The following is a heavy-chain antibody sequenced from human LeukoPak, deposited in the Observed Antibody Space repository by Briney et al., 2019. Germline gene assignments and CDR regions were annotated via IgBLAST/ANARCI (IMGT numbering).Heavy chain of an antibody. V-gene: IGHV4-59*01. CDR2: IYYSGST. D-gene: IGHD2-2*01. J-gene: IGHJ3*02. CDR3: ARHHCSSTSCYLDDAFDI. Sequence: PSETLSLTCTVSGDSISSYYWSWIRQPPGKGLGWIGYIYYSGSTNFNPSLKSRVTISVDTSKNQFSLILSSATAADTAVYYCARHHCSSTSCYLDDAFDIWGQGTMVTVSS. CDR1: GDSISSYY.